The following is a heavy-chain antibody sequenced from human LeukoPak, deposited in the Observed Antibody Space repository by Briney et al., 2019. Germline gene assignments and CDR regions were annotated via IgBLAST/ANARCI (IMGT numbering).Heavy chain of an antibody. Sequence: GTSLRLSCAASGFTFSSYAMNWVLQAPGKGLEYVSAITSNGGSTYYADSVKGRFTISRDNSKNTLYLQMSSLRAEDRAVYYCVKGRCSGSSCYGGDYWGQGTPVTVSS. J-gene: IGHJ4*02. D-gene: IGHD2-2*01. V-gene: IGHV3-64D*06. CDR2: ITSNGGST. CDR1: GFTFSSYA. CDR3: VKGRCSGSSCYGGDY.